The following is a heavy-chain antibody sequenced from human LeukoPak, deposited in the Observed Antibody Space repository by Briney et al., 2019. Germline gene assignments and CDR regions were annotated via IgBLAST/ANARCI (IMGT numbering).Heavy chain of an antibody. J-gene: IGHJ5*02. CDR2: IIPILGIA. CDR3: ARAPAYDSSGYYSNWFDP. D-gene: IGHD3-22*01. V-gene: IGHV1-69*04. Sequence: ASVKVSCKASGGTFSSYAISWVRQAPGQGLEWMGRIIPILGIANYAQKFQGRVTITADKSTSTAYMELSSLRSEDTAVCYCARAPAYDSSGYYSNWFDPWGQGTLVTVSS. CDR1: GGTFSSYA.